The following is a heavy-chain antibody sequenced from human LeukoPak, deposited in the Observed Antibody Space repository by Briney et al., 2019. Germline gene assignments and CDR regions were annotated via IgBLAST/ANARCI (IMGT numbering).Heavy chain of an antibody. J-gene: IGHJ4*02. V-gene: IGHV3-74*03. CDR3: ARSRAYFDY. CDR1: GFTFTGYW. Sequence: QSGGSLRLSCAGSGFTFTGYWMHWVRQAPGKGLEWISRIYSDGRSLTYADSVMGRFTISRDNAKNSLYLQMNSLRAEDTAVYYCARSRAYFDYWGQGTLVTVSS. CDR2: IYSDGRSL.